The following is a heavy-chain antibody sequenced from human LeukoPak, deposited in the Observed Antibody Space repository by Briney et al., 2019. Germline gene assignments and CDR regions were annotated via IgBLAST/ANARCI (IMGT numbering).Heavy chain of an antibody. D-gene: IGHD6-13*01. J-gene: IGHJ4*02. CDR3: ARLNIAAAGDFDY. Sequence: SETLSLTCTVSGGSISSYYWSWIRQPPGKGLEWIGYIYYSGSTNYNPSLKSRVTISVDTSKNQFSLKLSSVTAADTAVYYCARLNIAAAGDFDYWGQGTLVTVSS. V-gene: IGHV4-59*08. CDR2: IYYSGST. CDR1: GGSISSYY.